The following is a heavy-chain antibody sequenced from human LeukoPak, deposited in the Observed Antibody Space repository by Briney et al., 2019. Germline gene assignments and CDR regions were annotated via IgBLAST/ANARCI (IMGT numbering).Heavy chain of an antibody. CDR1: GYTLTELS. CDR2: FDPEDGET. J-gene: IGHJ5*02. CDR3: ATDRLIPLKGIAAAGTFDP. V-gene: IGHV1-24*01. Sequence: ASVEVSCKVSGYTLTELSMHWVRQAPGKGLEWMGGFDPEDGETIYAQKFQGRVTMTEDTSTDTAYMELSSLRSEDTAVYYCATDRLIPLKGIAAAGTFDPWGQGTLVTVSS. D-gene: IGHD6-13*01.